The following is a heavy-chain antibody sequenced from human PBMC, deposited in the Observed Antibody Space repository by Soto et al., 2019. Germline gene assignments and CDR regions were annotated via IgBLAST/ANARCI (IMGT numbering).Heavy chain of an antibody. CDR2: IYYSGST. Sequence: SETLSLTCTVSGGYITNHYWGWIRQPPGKGLEWMGSIYYSGSTNYNPSLKSRVTISVDTSKNQFSLKLSSVTAADTAVYYCARHQHVDTAMVRDYHYYGMDVWGQGTTVTVSS. D-gene: IGHD5-18*01. CDR3: ARHQHVDTAMVRDYHYYGMDV. V-gene: IGHV4-59*08. J-gene: IGHJ6*02. CDR1: GGYITNHY.